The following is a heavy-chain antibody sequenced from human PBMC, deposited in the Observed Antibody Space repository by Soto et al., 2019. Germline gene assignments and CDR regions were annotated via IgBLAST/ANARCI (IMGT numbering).Heavy chain of an antibody. CDR2: ITGTGGNT. J-gene: IGHJ6*02. CDR1: GFPFSTYG. V-gene: IGHV3-23*01. CDR3: ARIRGYWYGLDV. Sequence: GGSLRLSXAASGFPFSTYGMTWVRQAPGKGLEWVSAITGTGGNTYYVDSVKGRFTSSRDNSKNMLYLQVNSLRVEDTAVYYCARIRGYWYGLDVWGQGTTVTVSS.